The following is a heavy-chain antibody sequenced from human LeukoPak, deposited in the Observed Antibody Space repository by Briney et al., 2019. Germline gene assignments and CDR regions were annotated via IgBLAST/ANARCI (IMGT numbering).Heavy chain of an antibody. CDR3: ARSKHLGYCSGGSCYYHAFDI. D-gene: IGHD2-15*01. V-gene: IGHV1-18*01. CDR1: GYTFTSYG. CDR2: ISAYNGNT. J-gene: IGHJ3*02. Sequence: ASVKVSCKASGYTFTSYGISWVRQAPGQGREWMGWISAYNGNTNYAQKLQDRVTMTTDTSTSTAYMELRSLRSDDTAVYYCARSKHLGYCSGGSCYYHAFDIWGQGTMVTVSS.